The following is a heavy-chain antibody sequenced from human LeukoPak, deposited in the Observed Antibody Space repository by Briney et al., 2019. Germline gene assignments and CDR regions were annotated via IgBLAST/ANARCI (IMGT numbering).Heavy chain of an antibody. CDR2: INPNSGDT. V-gene: IGHV1-2*02. J-gene: IGHJ4*02. CDR1: GYTFTDSY. Sequence: ASVKVSCKASGYTFTDSYMDWVRQAPGQGLEWMGWINPNSGDTNYAQKFQGRVTMTRDTSISTAYMELSRLRSDDTAVYYCARDSTWLSPTSYWGQGTLVTVSS. D-gene: IGHD6-19*01. CDR3: ARDSTWLSPTSY.